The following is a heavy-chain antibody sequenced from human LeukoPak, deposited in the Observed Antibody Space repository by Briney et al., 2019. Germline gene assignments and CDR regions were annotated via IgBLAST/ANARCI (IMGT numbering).Heavy chain of an antibody. D-gene: IGHD3-9*01. V-gene: IGHV4-39*07. CDR3: ARGATRALWRYFDWFYFDY. J-gene: IGHJ4*02. Sequence: SETLSLTCTVSGGSISSSSYYWGWIRQPPGKGLEWIGSIYYSGSTYYNPSLKSRVTISVDTSKNQFSLKLSSVTAADTAVYYCARGATRALWRYFDWFYFDYWGQGTLVTVSS. CDR2: IYYSGST. CDR1: GGSISSSSYY.